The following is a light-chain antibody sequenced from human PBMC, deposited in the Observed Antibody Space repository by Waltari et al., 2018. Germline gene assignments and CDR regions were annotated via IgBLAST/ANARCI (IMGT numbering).Light chain of an antibody. CDR2: AAS. Sequence: DIQMTQSPSSLSASIGDRVTITCRASQNIGKYLNWYQQKPGKAPKLLIYAASSLLSGVPSRFSGSGSGTDFTFTISSLQPEDFATYYCQQSSSTPQSTFGQGTRLEIK. CDR3: QQSSSTPQST. J-gene: IGKJ5*01. V-gene: IGKV1-39*01. CDR1: QNIGKY.